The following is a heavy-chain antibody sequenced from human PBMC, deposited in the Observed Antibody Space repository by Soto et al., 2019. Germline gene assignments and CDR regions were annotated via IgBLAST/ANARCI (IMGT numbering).Heavy chain of an antibody. J-gene: IGHJ6*02. CDR1: GGSISSSSYY. D-gene: IGHD6-13*01. CDR3: ARQAAGSIYYYYYYGMDV. V-gene: IGHV4-39*01. CDR2: IYYSGST. Sequence: PLETLSLTCTVSGGSISSSSYYWGWIRQPPGKGLEWIGSIYYSGSTYYNPSLKSRVTISVDTSKNQFSLKLSSVTAADTAVYYCARQAAGSIYYYYYYGMDVWGQGTTVTVSS.